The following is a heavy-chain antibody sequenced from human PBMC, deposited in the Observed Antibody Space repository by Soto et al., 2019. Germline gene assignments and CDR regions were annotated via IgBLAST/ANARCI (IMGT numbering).Heavy chain of an antibody. CDR1: GFTFSSYS. Sequence: PGGSLRLSCAASGFTFSSYSMNWVRQAPGKGLEWVSSISSSSSYIYYADSVKGRFTISRDNAKNSLYLQMNSLRAEDTAVYYCARPMLYLLDAFDIWGQGTMVTVSS. CDR3: ARPMLYLLDAFDI. D-gene: IGHD2-8*01. J-gene: IGHJ3*02. V-gene: IGHV3-21*01. CDR2: ISSSSSYI.